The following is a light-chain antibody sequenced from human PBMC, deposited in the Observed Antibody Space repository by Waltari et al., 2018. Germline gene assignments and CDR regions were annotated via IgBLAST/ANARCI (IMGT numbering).Light chain of an antibody. CDR2: EVS. J-gene: IGLJ2*01. V-gene: IGLV2-14*01. Sequence: QSALTQPASVSGSPGQSLTISCTGPSSDVGGYNYVSWYQQHPGKAPKLMIYEVSNRPSGVSNRFSGSKSGNTASLTISGLQAEDEADYYCSSYTSSSHVVFGGGTKLTVL. CDR3: SSYTSSSHVV. CDR1: SSDVGGYNY.